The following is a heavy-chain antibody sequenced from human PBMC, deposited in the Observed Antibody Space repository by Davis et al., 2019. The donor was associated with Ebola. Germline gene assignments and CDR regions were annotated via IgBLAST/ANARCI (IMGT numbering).Heavy chain of an antibody. CDR3: AEGGTNNFLGAN. V-gene: IGHV3-23*01. CDR2: ISVTGADI. J-gene: IGHJ4*02. CDR1: GFIFSNYA. Sequence: GESLKISCAASGFIFSNYAMSWVRQAPGGGLEGVAGISVTGADIKYADSVRGRFPISRDDSKNTLYLQMDSLRAEDTAVFYCAEGGTNNFLGANWGQGTLVTVSS. D-gene: IGHD2-8*01.